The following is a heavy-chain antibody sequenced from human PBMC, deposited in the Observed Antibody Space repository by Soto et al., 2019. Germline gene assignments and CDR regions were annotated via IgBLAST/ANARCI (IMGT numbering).Heavy chain of an antibody. V-gene: IGHV1-18*01. CDR2: ISAYNGNT. CDR1: GYTFTSYG. CDR3: ARDTGIVVVPAAIPGYGMDV. Sequence: XSVKDACKASGYTFTSYGISGVRQAPGQGLEWMGWISAYNGNTNYAQKLQGRVTMTTDTSTSTAYMELRSLRSDDTAVYYCARDTGIVVVPAAIPGYGMDVWGQGPTVTVSS. J-gene: IGHJ6*02. D-gene: IGHD2-2*02.